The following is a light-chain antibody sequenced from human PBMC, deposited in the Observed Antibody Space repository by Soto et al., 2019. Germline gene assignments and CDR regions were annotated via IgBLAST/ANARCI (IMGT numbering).Light chain of an antibody. V-gene: IGKV3-15*01. CDR3: QHYNNWPPWT. CDR2: GAS. CDR1: QSVSSN. Sequence: EIVMTHSPATISVSPCERATLSSSASQSVSSNLAWYQQKPGQAPRLLIYGASTRATGIPARFSGSGAGTDFTLTITSLQSEDFTIYYCQHYNNWPPWTFGQGTKVDIK. J-gene: IGKJ1*01.